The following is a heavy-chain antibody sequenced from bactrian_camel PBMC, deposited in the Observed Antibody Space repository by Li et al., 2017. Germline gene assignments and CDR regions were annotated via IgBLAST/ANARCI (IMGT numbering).Heavy chain of an antibody. Sequence: HVQLVESGGGSVPAGGSLRLSCTISGYAASTNCMGWFRQGPGKEREGVAQIYTGGGSTFYADSVKARFTISRDDAKNTLYLQLNSLNTEDTAMYYCAADRLTRLRVGFGYWGQGTQVTVS. D-gene: IGHD5*01. CDR3: AADRLTRLRVGFGY. J-gene: IGHJ6*01. CDR2: IYTGGGST. CDR1: GYAASTNC. V-gene: IGHV3S54*01.